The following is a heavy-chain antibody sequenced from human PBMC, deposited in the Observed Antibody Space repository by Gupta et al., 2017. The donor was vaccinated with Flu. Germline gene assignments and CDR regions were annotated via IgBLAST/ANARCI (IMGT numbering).Heavy chain of an antibody. D-gene: IGHD1-1*01. V-gene: IGHV3-48*03. CDR2: IGTSGATQ. J-gene: IGHJ3*01. CDR3: ARFIQTTGTAHDDFDV. CDR1: GFTFSDYE. Sequence: EVQLVESGGGLVQPGGSLRLSCAASGFTFSDYEMNWVRQAPGKGLQWVSNIGTSGATQYYADSVRGRFFISRDNPKKSLYRQMNNLRAEDTAVYYCARFIQTTGTAHDDFDVWGQGTMVTVSS.